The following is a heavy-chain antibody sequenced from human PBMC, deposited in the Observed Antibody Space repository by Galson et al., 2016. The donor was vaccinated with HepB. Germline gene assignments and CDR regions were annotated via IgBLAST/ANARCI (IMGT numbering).Heavy chain of an antibody. CDR3: ARVSYNYYYMDV. Sequence: TLSLTCKVSGDSVSSANYHWSWIRQPAGKGLEWIGRVFTSGSTNYNPSLKSRVTISVDTSKNQFSLRLSSVTAADTAMYYCARVSYNYYYMDVWGKGTTVTVSS. CDR2: VFTSGST. CDR1: GDSVSSANYH. D-gene: IGHD3-10*01. J-gene: IGHJ6*03. V-gene: IGHV4-61*02.